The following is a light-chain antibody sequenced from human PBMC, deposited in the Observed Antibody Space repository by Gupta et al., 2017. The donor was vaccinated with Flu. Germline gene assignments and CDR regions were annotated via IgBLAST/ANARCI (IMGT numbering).Light chain of an antibody. CDR3: EAWDTDLSVVL. J-gene: IGLJ3*02. V-gene: IGLV1-51*02. Sequence: VTMSGSGSTANIGNNYVSWYQQLPGTAPKLLIYEIRKRPSGVPDRFSGSKSGTSATLDITGLQTADEADYFCEAWDTDLSVVLFGGGTKVTVL. CDR1: TANIGNNY. CDR2: EIR.